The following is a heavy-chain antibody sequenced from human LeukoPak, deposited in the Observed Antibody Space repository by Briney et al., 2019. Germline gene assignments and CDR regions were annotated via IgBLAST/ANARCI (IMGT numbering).Heavy chain of an antibody. D-gene: IGHD3-10*01. CDR3: ARTGSAY. Sequence: SETLSLTCAVSGGSISSGGYSWSWIRQPPGKGLEWIGYIYHSGSTYYNPSLKSRVTISVDRSKNQFSLKLSSVTAADTAVYYCARTGSAYWGQGTLVTVSS. V-gene: IGHV4-30-2*01. CDR1: GGSISSGGYS. CDR2: IYHSGST. J-gene: IGHJ4*02.